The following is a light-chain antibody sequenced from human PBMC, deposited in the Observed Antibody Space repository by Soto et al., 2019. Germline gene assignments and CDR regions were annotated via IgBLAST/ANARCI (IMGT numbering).Light chain of an antibody. Sequence: DIQMTQSPATLSASVGDRVTITCRASQNINSWLAWYQQKPGQGPRLLIYNASTLESGVPSRFTGTQSATEFTLSISSLQPDDYATYFCLHYNYYWTFGQGTRIEVK. V-gene: IGKV1-5*03. J-gene: IGKJ1*01. CDR1: QNINSW. CDR3: LHYNYYWT. CDR2: NAS.